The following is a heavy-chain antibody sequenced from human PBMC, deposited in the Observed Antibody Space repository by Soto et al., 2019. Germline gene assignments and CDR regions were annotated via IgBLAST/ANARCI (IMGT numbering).Heavy chain of an antibody. CDR3: AITPYFSSTFDY. Sequence: QVQLQESGPGLVQPSGTLSLTCAVSGDSISSSNWWSWVRQPPGKGLEWMGEIYHSGRTNYNPSLNRPPTISLDKSQNQLSLTLTSVTAADTAVYCCAITPYFSSTFDYWGQGTLVTVSS. D-gene: IGHD2-2*01. V-gene: IGHV4-4*01. CDR1: GDSISSSNW. J-gene: IGHJ4*02. CDR2: IYHSGRT.